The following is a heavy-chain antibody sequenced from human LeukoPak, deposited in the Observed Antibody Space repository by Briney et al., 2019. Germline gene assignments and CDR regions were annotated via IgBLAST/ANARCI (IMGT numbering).Heavy chain of an antibody. J-gene: IGHJ4*02. Sequence: PSETLSLSCTVSGGSTSRSGYYWGWIRQPPGKGLEWIGSIYYSGNTYYNPSLQSRVTISIDTSKNQFSLKLSSVTAADTAVFYCARRPIGNWGSWYFDYWGQGTLVTVSS. V-gene: IGHV4-39*01. D-gene: IGHD7-27*01. CDR1: GGSTSRSGYY. CDR3: ARRPIGNWGSWYFDY. CDR2: IYYSGNT.